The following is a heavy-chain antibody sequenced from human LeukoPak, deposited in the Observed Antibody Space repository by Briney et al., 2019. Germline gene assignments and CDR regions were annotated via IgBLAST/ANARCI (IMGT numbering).Heavy chain of an antibody. CDR1: GGSISSSSYY. J-gene: IGHJ4*02. CDR3: ARDRVGARYFDY. Sequence: SETLSLTCTVSGGSISSSSYYWGWLRQPPGKGLEWIGSIYYSGSTYYNPSLKSRVTISVDTSKNQFSLKLSSVTAADTAVYYCARDRVGARYFDYWGQGTLVTVSS. CDR2: IYYSGST. D-gene: IGHD1-26*01. V-gene: IGHV4-39*07.